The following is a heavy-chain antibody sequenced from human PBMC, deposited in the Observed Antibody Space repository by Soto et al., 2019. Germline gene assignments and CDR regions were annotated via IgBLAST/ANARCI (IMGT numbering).Heavy chain of an antibody. J-gene: IGHJ6*03. Sequence: GALRLSCAASGFTFSTYSMNWVRQAPGKGLEWVSYISSGSSTIYYADSVKGRFTISRDNAKNSLYLQMDSLRAEDTAVYYATRSAYMDVWGTGTTVTVSS. D-gene: IGHD2-2*01. CDR1: GFTFSTYS. CDR3: TRSAYMDV. CDR2: ISSGSSTI. V-gene: IGHV3-48*01.